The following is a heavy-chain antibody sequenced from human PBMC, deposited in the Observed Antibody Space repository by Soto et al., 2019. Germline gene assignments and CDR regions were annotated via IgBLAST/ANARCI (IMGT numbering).Heavy chain of an antibody. CDR2: IRGSGGPT. J-gene: IGHJ4*02. Sequence: DVQLLESGGDLVQPGGSLRLSCAASGFIFSNYAMSWVRQAPGKGLEWVALIRGSGGPTNYADSVKGRFTVSRDNSKNILLIQMNSLRAADTAVYYCVKDFRVGYDWTHDWGQGTLVTVSS. CDR3: VKDFRVGYDWTHD. CDR1: GFIFSNYA. D-gene: IGHD5-12*01. V-gene: IGHV3-23*01.